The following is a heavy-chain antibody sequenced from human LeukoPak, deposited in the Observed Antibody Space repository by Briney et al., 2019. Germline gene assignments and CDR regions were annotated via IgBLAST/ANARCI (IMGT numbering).Heavy chain of an antibody. CDR1: GFTFSHDG. CDR2: INSETFGSRV. D-gene: IGHD2/OR15-2a*01. J-gene: IGHJ4*02. CDR3: AKGHNNYYFTIDY. V-gene: IGHV3-30*02. Sequence: GGSLRLSCAASGFTFSHDGMHWVRQAPGKGLEWVALINSETFGSRVSFSNSVKGRFTISRDNSKDTLYLQMNSLRAEDTAVYYCAKGHNNYYFTIDYWGQGTLVTVSS.